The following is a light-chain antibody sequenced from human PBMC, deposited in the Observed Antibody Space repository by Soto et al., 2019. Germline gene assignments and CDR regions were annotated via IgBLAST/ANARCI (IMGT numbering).Light chain of an antibody. Sequence: DIVMTQSPDSLAVSLGERATINCKSSQSVLYSSNNKNYVAWYQQRPGQPPKLLIYWTSIRESGVPDRFSGSGSGTDFTLTISSLQAEDVAVFFGQQYYSPPLTFGGGTKVAIK. CDR3: QQYYSPPLT. V-gene: IGKV4-1*01. CDR2: WTS. CDR1: QSVLYSSNNKNY. J-gene: IGKJ4*01.